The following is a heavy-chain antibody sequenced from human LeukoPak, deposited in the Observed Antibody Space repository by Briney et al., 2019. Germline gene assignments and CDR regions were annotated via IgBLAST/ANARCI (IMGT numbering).Heavy chain of an antibody. D-gene: IGHD1-26*01. J-gene: IGHJ5*02. V-gene: IGHV4-59*01. CDR3: ARVSSGSEDWFDP. Sequence: PSETLSLTCTVSGGSISSYYWSWIRQPPGKGLEWIGYIYYSGSTNYNPSLKSRVTISVDTSKNQFSLKLSSVTAADTAVYYCARVSSGSEDWFDPWGQGTLVTVSS. CDR1: GGSISSYY. CDR2: IYYSGST.